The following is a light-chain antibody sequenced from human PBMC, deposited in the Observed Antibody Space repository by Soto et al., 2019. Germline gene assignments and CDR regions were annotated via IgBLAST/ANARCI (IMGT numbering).Light chain of an antibody. J-gene: IGKJ1*01. V-gene: IGKV4-1*01. CDR3: HQYYSSPWT. CDR1: QSGLYTANNKSY. CDR2: WAS. Sequence: VMTQSPDSLSLFLGERATIDCKSSQSGLYTANNKSYLAWYQQKPGQSPKLLIYWASIRDSGVPDRFSGSGSGTDFTLTISSLQAEDMAVYFCHQYYSSPWTFGQGTKVEIK.